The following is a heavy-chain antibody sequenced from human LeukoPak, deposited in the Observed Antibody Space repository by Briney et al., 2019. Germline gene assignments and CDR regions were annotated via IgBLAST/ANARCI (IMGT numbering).Heavy chain of an antibody. J-gene: IGHJ4*02. V-gene: IGHV4-39*07. Sequence: SETLSLTCTVSGGSISSISYYWGWIRQPPGRGLEWIGSIYYSESTYYNPSLKSRVTISVATSKNQFSLNLTSVTAADTAVYFCTRSRSIDYGDYGWFVYWGQGALVTVS. CDR2: IYYSEST. CDR3: TRSRSIDYGDYGWFVY. D-gene: IGHD4-17*01. CDR1: GGSISSISYY.